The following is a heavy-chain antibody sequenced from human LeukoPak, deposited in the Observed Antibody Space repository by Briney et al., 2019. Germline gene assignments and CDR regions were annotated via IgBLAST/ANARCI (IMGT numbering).Heavy chain of an antibody. CDR2: IRYDGSTK. CDR1: GFTFNSYG. D-gene: IGHD2-15*01. V-gene: IGHV3-30*02. Sequence: PGGSLRLSCAASGFTFNSYGMHWVRQAPGKGLEWVAFIRYDGSTKYYADSVKGRFTISRDNSKNTLYLQMNSLRAEDTAVYFCASGRHCSGGSCHYLDAFDIWGQGTMVTVSS. CDR3: ASGRHCSGGSCHYLDAFDI. J-gene: IGHJ3*02.